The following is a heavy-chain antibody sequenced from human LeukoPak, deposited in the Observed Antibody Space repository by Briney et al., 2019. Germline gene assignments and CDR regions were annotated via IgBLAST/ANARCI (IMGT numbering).Heavy chain of an antibody. CDR3: ARHRSYDYQDSSGYYFFDS. Sequence: GESLKISCQGSGYTFTKEWIAWVRQTPGKGLEWMGIIYPGGSDTKYSPSFQGQVTISVDTSISTAYLRWSSLKASDTAIYYCARHRSYDYQDSSGYYFFDSWGQGTRVTVPT. CDR2: IYPGGSDT. CDR1: GYTFTKEW. J-gene: IGHJ4*02. V-gene: IGHV5-51*01. D-gene: IGHD3-22*01.